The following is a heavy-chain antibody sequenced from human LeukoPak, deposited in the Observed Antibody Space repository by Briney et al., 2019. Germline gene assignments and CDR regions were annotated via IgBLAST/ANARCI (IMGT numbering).Heavy chain of an antibody. CDR1: GASVSSGSYY. V-gene: IGHV4-61*01. CDR3: ATVAVAGTGPDN. J-gene: IGHJ4*02. CDR2: MSYNVHT. Sequence: PSETLSLTCTVSGASVSSGSYYWSWIRQSPGKGLEWIGFMSYNVHTDYNPSLKSRVTLSADTSNNQFSLRLNPVTAADTAVYFCATVAVAGTGPDNWGQGTLVTVSS. D-gene: IGHD6-13*01.